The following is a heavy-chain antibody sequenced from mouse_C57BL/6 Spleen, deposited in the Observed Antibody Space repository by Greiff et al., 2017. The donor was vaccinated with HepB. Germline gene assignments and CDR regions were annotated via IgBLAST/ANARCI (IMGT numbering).Heavy chain of an antibody. CDR2: ISSGGDYI. CDR1: GFTFSSYA. J-gene: IGHJ2*01. D-gene: IGHD2-1*01. CDR3: TSYGNYFDY. Sequence: EVKVVESGEGLVKPGGSLKLSCAASGFTFSSYAMSWVRQTPEKRLEWVAYISSGGDYIYYADTVKGRFTISRDNARNTLYLQMSSLKSEDTAMYYCTSYGNYFDYWGQGTTLTVSS. V-gene: IGHV5-9-1*02.